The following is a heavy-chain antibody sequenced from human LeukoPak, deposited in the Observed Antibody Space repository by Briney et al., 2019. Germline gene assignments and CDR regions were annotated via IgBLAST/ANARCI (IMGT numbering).Heavy chain of an antibody. CDR3: ARSGITTIPNFDY. CDR2: MNPNSGAT. V-gene: IGHV1-2*02. CDR1: GYTFSGYY. D-gene: IGHD5-12*01. J-gene: IGHJ4*02. Sequence: GASVKVSCKASGYTFSGYYIHWVRQAPGQGLEWIGWMNPNSGATNNAQKFQGRVTLSRDTSISTAYMELSKLRSDDTAVYYCARSGITTIPNFDYWGQGTLVTVSS.